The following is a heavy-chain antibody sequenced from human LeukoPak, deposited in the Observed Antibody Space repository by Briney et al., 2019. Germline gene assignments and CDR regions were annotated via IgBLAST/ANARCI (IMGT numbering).Heavy chain of an antibody. J-gene: IGHJ5*02. D-gene: IGHD6-13*01. V-gene: IGHV3-74*03. Sequence: GGSLRLSCAASGFIFTDYWMHWVRQAPGKELVWVARIRGDGRATTYADSVKGRFTISRDNSKNTMYLQMNSLRAEDTAVYYCAKDGVAAAFDPWGQGTLVTVSS. CDR2: IRGDGRAT. CDR1: GFIFTDYW. CDR3: AKDGVAAAFDP.